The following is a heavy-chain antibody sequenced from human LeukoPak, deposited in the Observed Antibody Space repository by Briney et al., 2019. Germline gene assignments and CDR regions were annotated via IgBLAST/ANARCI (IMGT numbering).Heavy chain of an antibody. CDR1: GFTVSSNY. J-gene: IGHJ4*02. D-gene: IGHD6-13*01. Sequence: PGGSLRLSCAASGFTVSSNYMSWVRQAPGKVLVWVSRIKSDGTSTSYADSVKGRFTVSRDIAKNTLFLQMNSLRAEDTAVYYCAVRYSGSWYLFDYWGQGTLVTVSS. CDR2: IKSDGTST. CDR3: AVRYSGSWYLFDY. V-gene: IGHV3-74*01.